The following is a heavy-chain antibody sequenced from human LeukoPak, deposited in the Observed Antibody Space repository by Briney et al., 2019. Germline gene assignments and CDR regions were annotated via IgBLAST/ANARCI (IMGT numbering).Heavy chain of an antibody. V-gene: IGHV4-4*07. CDR1: GGSISSYY. Sequence: PSETLSLTCTVSGGSISSYYWSWIRQPAGKGLEWIGRIYTSGSTNYNPSLKSRVTMSVDTSKNQFSLKLSSVTAADTAVYYCGGWELSRDAFDIWGQGTMVTVSS. CDR3: GGWELSRDAFDI. J-gene: IGHJ3*02. CDR2: IYTSGST. D-gene: IGHD1-26*01.